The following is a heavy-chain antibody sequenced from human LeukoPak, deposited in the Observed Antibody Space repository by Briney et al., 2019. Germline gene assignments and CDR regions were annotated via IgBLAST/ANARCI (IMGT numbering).Heavy chain of an antibody. CDR2: INHSGST. V-gene: IGHV4-34*01. CDR3: ARDYSGSYSDPYYFDY. J-gene: IGHJ4*02. CDR1: GGSFSGYY. Sequence: PSETLSLTCAVYGGSFSGYYWSWIRQPPGKGLEWIGEINHSGSTNYNPSLKSRVTISVDTSKNQFSLKLSSVTAADTAVYYCARDYSGSYSDPYYFDYWGQGTLVTVSS. D-gene: IGHD1-26*01.